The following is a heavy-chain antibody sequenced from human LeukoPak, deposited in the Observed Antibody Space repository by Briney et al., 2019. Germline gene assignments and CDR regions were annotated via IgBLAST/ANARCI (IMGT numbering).Heavy chain of an antibody. Sequence: ASVKVSCKASGYTFTSYGISWVRQAPGQGLEWMGWISAYNANTNYAQKLQGRVTMTTDTSTSTAYMELRSLRSDDTAVYYCARGGSIGSGSYPYWFDPWGQGTLVTVSS. V-gene: IGHV1-18*01. D-gene: IGHD3-10*01. CDR3: ARGGSIGSGSYPYWFDP. J-gene: IGHJ5*02. CDR2: ISAYNANT. CDR1: GYTFTSYG.